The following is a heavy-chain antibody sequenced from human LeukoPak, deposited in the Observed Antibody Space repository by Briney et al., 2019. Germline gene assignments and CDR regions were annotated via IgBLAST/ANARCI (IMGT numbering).Heavy chain of an antibody. V-gene: IGHV3-23*01. D-gene: IGHD2-15*01. CDR1: GFTFSSYA. J-gene: IGHJ1*01. CDR3: AKDVVVVAATHLQH. CDR2: ISGSGGST. Sequence: GGSLRFSCAASGFTFSSYAMSWVRQAPGKGLEWVSAISGSGGSTYYADSVKGRFTISRDNSKNTLYLQMNSLRAEDTAVYYCAKDVVVVAATHLQHWGQGTLVTVSS.